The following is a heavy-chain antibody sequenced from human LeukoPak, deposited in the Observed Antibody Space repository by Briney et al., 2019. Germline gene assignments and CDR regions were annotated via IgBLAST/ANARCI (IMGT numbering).Heavy chain of an antibody. J-gene: IGHJ2*01. D-gene: IGHD3-9*01. CDR1: GGSFSGYY. V-gene: IGHV4-34*01. CDR2: INHSGST. Sequence: PSETLSLTCAVYGGSFSGYYWSWIRQPPGKGLEWIGEINHSGSTNYNPSLKSRVTISVDTSKNQFSLKLSSVTAADTAVYYCARDYDISTGHWYFDLWGRGTLVTVSS. CDR3: ARDYDISTGHWYFDL.